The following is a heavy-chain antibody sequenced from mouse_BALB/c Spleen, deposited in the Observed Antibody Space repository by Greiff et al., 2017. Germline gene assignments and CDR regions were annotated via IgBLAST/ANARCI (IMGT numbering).Heavy chain of an antibody. Sequence: EVKVVESGGGLVKPGGSLKLSCAASGFTFSDYYMYWVRQTPEKRLEWVATISDGGSYTYYPDSVKGRFTISRDNAKNNLYLQMSSLKSEDTAMYYCARSYGSSYTPYFDYWGQGTTLTVSS. J-gene: IGHJ2*01. V-gene: IGHV5-4*02. CDR3: ARSYGSSYTPYFDY. CDR1: GFTFSDYY. D-gene: IGHD1-1*01. CDR2: ISDGGSYT.